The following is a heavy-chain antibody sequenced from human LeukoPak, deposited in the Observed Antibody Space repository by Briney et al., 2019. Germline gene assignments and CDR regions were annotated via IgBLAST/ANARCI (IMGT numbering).Heavy chain of an antibody. CDR2: IRSGASGGTT. J-gene: IGHJ4*02. V-gene: IGHV3-49*04. CDR1: GFTLGDYA. CDR3: FQLAIDY. Sequence: GGSLRLSCTASGFTLGDYALTWVRQAPGKGLAWVGFIRSGASGGTTEYAASVKGRSTISRDDSRSIAYLQMDSLKTDDTAVYYCFQLAIDYWGQGTLVTVSP.